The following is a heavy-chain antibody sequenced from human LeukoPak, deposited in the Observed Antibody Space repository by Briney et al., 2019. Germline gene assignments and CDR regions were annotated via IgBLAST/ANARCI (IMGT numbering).Heavy chain of an antibody. D-gene: IGHD6-19*01. Sequence: SETLSLTCTVSGGSISSYYWSWIRQPPAKGLEWIGYIYYSGSTNYNPSLKSRVTISVDTSKNQFSLKLSSVTAADTAVYYCARGWYYYYYYMDVWGKGTTVTVSS. V-gene: IGHV4-59*08. J-gene: IGHJ6*03. CDR2: IYYSGST. CDR1: GGSISSYY. CDR3: ARGWYYYYYYMDV.